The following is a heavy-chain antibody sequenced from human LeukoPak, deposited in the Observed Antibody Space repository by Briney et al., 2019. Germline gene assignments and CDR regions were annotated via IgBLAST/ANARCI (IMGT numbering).Heavy chain of an antibody. J-gene: IGHJ4*02. Sequence: PGGSLRLSCAGSGFVVTANYLAWARQAPGKGLEWVSTISIGSDTYYGDSVKGRSAISRDESTNTLSLHLDSLRVEDMGVYYCALLSGGTFDYWGQGTQVTVAS. CDR1: GFVVTANY. CDR3: ALLSGGTFDY. CDR2: ISIGSDT. D-gene: IGHD2/OR15-2a*01. V-gene: IGHV3-53*01.